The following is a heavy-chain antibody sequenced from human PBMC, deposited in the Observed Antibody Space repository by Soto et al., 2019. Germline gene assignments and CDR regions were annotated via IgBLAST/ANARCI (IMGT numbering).Heavy chain of an antibody. CDR1: GFTFSSYA. Sequence: GGSLRLSCAASGFTFSSYAMSWVRQAPGKGLQWVSDISGSGVNTYYADSVKGRFTISRDNSKNTLYLQMNSPRAEDTAVYYCAKLGATRWFDPWGQGTLVTVSS. J-gene: IGHJ5*02. CDR2: ISGSGVNT. CDR3: AKLGATRWFDP. D-gene: IGHD1-26*01. V-gene: IGHV3-23*01.